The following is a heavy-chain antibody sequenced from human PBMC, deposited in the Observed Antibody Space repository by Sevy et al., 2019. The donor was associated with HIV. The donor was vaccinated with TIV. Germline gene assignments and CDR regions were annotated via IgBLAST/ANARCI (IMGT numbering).Heavy chain of an antibody. V-gene: IGHV3-21*01. J-gene: IGHJ6*02. D-gene: IGHD1-26*01. CDR1: GFTFSSYSLSSYS. CDR2: ISSGSSYI. CDR3: ARDRGVGTSSYGMDV. Sequence: GGSLRLSCAASGFTFSSYSLSSYSMNWFRQAPGKGLEWVSSISSGSSYIFYANSVKGGFTISRDNAKNSLYLQMNSLRAEDTAVYYCARDRGVGTSSYGMDVWGQGTTVTVSS.